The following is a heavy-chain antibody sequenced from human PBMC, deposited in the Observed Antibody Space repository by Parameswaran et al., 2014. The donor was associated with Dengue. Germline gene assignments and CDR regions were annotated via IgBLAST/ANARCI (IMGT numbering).Heavy chain of an antibody. CDR3: ARSSYDSSLIFDY. D-gene: IGHD3-22*01. Sequence: RWIRQPPGKGLEWIGYIYYSGSTYYNPSLKSLVTISVDTSKNQFSLKLSSVTAADTAVYYCARSSYDSSLIFDYWGQGTLVTVSS. CDR2: IYYSGST. V-gene: IGHV4-31*01. J-gene: IGHJ4*02.